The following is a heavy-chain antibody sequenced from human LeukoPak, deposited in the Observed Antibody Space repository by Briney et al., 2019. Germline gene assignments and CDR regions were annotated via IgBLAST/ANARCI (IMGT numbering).Heavy chain of an antibody. V-gene: IGHV3-33*06. Sequence: GGSLRLSCAASGFTFSSYGMHWVRQAPGKGLEWVAVIWYGGSNKDYAVSVKGRFTISRDNSKNTLYLQMNSLRAEDTAVYYCAKEGNWNYGGSIDYWGQGTLVTVSS. D-gene: IGHD1-7*01. CDR2: IWYGGSNK. CDR3: AKEGNWNYGGSIDY. J-gene: IGHJ4*02. CDR1: GFTFSSYG.